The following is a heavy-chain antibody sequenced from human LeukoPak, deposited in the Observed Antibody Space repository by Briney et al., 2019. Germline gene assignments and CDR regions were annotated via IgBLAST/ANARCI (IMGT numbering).Heavy chain of an antibody. CDR1: GFTFSTYT. CDR2: ISGGGYI. D-gene: IGHD6-13*01. V-gene: IGHV3-21*01. Sequence: GGSLRLSCTASGFTFSTYTMNWVRQAPGKGLEWVSSISGGGYINYADSVKGRFTISRDNAKNSQYLQMSSLRAEDTAVYYCARSIAAAGNDYWGQGTLVTVSS. J-gene: IGHJ4*02. CDR3: ARSIAAAGNDY.